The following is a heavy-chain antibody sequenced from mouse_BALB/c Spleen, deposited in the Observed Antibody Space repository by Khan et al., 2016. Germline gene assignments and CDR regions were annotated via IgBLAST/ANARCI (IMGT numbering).Heavy chain of an antibody. CDR3: TRRDYYGLFDY. D-gene: IGHD1-1*01. V-gene: IGHV3-2*02. CDR2: ISYSGNT. CDR1: DYSITSDYA. J-gene: IGHJ2*01. Sequence: EVQLQESGPGLVKPSQSLSLTCTVTDYSITSDYAWNWIRQFPGNKLEWMGYISYSGNTSYNPSLKSRISITRDTSTNQFFLQLNSVTTEDTATYYCTRRDYYGLFDYWGQGTTLTVSS.